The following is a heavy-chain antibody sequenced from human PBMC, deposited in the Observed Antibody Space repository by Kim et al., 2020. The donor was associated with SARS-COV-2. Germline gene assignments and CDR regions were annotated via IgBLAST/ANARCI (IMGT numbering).Heavy chain of an antibody. J-gene: IGHJ5*02. CDR3: ARDLLVETGYSGYWFDP. CDR2: TYYRSKWYN. CDR1: GDSVSSNSAA. Sequence: SQTLSLTCAISGDSVSSNSAAWNWIRQSPSRGLEWLGRTYYRSKWYNDYAVSVKSRITINPDTSKNQFSLQLNSVTPEDTAVYYCARDLLVETGYSGYWFDPWGKGTLVTVSS. V-gene: IGHV6-1*01. D-gene: IGHD5-12*01.